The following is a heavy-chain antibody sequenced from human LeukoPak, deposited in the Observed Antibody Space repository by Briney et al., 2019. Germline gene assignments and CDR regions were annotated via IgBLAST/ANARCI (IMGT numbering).Heavy chain of an antibody. J-gene: IGHJ4*02. D-gene: IGHD4-11*01. V-gene: IGHV3-23*01. CDR2: ISGSGGGT. CDR1: GFTFTTYA. Sequence: GGSLRLSCAASGFTFTTYAMSWVRQAPGKGLEWVSLISGSGGGTYYADSVKGRFTISRDNSKNTLYLQMNSLRAEDTAVYYCAREVVLQYYFDYWGQGTLVTVSS. CDR3: AREVVLQYYFDY.